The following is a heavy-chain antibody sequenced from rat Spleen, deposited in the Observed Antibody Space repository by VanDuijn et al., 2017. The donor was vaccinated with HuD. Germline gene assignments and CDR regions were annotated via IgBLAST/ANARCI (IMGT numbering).Heavy chain of an antibody. CDR2: ISPSGATT. CDR1: GFTLSDYV. Sequence: EVQLVESGGGLVQPGRSLKLSCAASGFTLSDYVMHWIRQAPTKGLEWVTSISPSGATTNYRYSVKGRFTISRDNARGTLYLQMDSLRSEDTATYYCARVGTRVSRFAYWGQGTLVTVSS. V-gene: IGHV5-19*01. CDR3: ARVGTRVSRFAY. J-gene: IGHJ3*01. D-gene: IGHD1-4*01.